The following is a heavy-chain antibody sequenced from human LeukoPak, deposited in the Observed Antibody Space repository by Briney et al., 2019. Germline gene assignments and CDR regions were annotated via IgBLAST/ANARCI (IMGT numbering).Heavy chain of an antibody. J-gene: IGHJ5*02. CDR1: GGTFSSYA. D-gene: IGHD6-13*01. Sequence: SVKVSCKASGGTFSSYAISWVRQAPGHGREWVGRIIPIFGIANYAQKFQGRVTITADKSTSTAYMGLSSLRSEDTAVYYCARDRGRIATDNWFDRWGQGTLLTVSS. CDR2: IIPIFGIA. V-gene: IGHV1-69*04. CDR3: ARDRGRIATDNWFDR.